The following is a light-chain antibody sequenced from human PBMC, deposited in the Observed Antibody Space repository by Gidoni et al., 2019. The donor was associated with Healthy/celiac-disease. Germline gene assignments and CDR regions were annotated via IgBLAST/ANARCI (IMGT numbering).Light chain of an antibody. CDR3: LLSYSGAHVV. Sequence: QAVVTQEPSLTVSPGGTVTLTCAPSTGAVTSGHYPYWFQQKPGQAPRPLIYDTSNKHSWTPARFSGSLLGGKAALTLSGAQPEDEAEYYCLLSYSGAHVVFGGGTKLTVL. V-gene: IGLV7-46*01. CDR2: DTS. J-gene: IGLJ2*01. CDR1: TGAVTSGHY.